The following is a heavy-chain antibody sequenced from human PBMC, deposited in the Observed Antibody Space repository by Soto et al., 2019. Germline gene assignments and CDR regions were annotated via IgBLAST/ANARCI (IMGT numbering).Heavy chain of an antibody. D-gene: IGHD2-2*01. Sequence: QVQLVQSGAEVKKPGSSVKVSCKASGGTFGSYAISWVRQAPGQGLEWMGGIIPIPGTANYAQKFQSRVTIAADESTSTAYMGLCSLRSEDTAVYYCARSQGSSTSLEIYYYYYYGMDVWGQGTTVTVSS. CDR1: GGTFGSYA. V-gene: IGHV1-69*01. CDR2: IIPIPGTA. J-gene: IGHJ6*02. CDR3: ARSQGSSTSLEIYYYYYYGMDV.